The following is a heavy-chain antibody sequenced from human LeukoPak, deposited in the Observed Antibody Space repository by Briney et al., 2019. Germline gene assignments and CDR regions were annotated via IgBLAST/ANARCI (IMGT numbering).Heavy chain of an antibody. V-gene: IGHV3-11*01. J-gene: IGHJ4*02. CDR1: GFTLSDHY. Sequence: PGGSLRLSCVASGFTLSDHYMTWIRQAPGKGLEWVSYISDTGTTIYYADSVKGRFTFSRDNAKNSLYLQMHSLRAEDTALYYCARGTLYYGSESYDYWGQGTLVAVSS. CDR3: ARGTLYYGSESYDY. CDR2: ISDTGTTI. D-gene: IGHD3-10*01.